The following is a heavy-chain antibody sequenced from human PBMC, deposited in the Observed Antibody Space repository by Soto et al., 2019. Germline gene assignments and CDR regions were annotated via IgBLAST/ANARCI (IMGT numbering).Heavy chain of an antibody. Sequence: QVQLQESGPGLAKPLETLSLTCTVPGGSITSYYWSWVRQPPGKGLEWIGYIYYNGNINYHPSLKSRLTISLDTSKNRFCLRLSSVTAADTAVYYCATGRVYFGSEYWGQGTLVTVSS. J-gene: IGHJ4*02. D-gene: IGHD3-10*01. CDR3: ATGRVYFGSEY. CDR1: GGSITSYY. CDR2: IYYNGNI. V-gene: IGHV4-59*01.